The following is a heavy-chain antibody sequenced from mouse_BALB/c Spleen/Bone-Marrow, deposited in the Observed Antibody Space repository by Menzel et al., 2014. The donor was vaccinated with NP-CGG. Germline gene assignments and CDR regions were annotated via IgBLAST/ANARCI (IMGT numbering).Heavy chain of an antibody. CDR3: ARSTGTAPYFYAMDY. CDR1: GYTFTSNW. J-gene: IGHJ4*01. V-gene: IGHV1S81*02. CDR2: TNPSNGRS. D-gene: IGHD4-1*02. Sequence: QVQLQQSGAELVKPGASVKLSCKAAGYTFTSNWMHWVKQRPGQGLEWIGETNPSNGRSNYNEKFKSKATRTVDKSSSTAYMQLSSLTSEDSAVYYCARSTGTAPYFYAMDYWGQGTSVTVSS.